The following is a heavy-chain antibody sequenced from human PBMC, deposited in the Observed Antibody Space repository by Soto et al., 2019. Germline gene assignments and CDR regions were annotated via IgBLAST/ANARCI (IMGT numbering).Heavy chain of an antibody. Sequence: VASVKVSCKASGGTFSSYAISWVRQAPGQGLEWMGGIIPIFGTANYAQKFQGRVTITADESTSTAYMELSSLRSEDTAVYYCARDIWGPWVVVTATLNYGMDVWGQGTTVTVSS. D-gene: IGHD2-21*02. CDR1: GGTFSSYA. J-gene: IGHJ6*02. CDR3: ARDIWGPWVVVTATLNYGMDV. CDR2: IIPIFGTA. V-gene: IGHV1-69*13.